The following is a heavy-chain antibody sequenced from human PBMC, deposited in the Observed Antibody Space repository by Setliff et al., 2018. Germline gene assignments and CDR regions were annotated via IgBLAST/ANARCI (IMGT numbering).Heavy chain of an antibody. D-gene: IGHD2-2*01. CDR1: GGSISSHY. Sequence: SETLSLTCTVSGGSISSHYGSWIRQPPGKGLEWIGSIHYSGSTNYNPSLKSRVTISVDTSKNQFSLKLSSVTAADTAVYYCAREQYQLLFLTARGEFDYWGQGTLVTVSS. CDR2: IHYSGST. CDR3: AREQYQLLFLTARGEFDY. J-gene: IGHJ4*02. V-gene: IGHV4-59*11.